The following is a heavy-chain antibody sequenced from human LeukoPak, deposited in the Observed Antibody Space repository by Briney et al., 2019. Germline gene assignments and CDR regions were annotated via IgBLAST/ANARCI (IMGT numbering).Heavy chain of an antibody. CDR3: AREDRNYGMDV. V-gene: IGHV3-30*03. CDR1: GFTFSNYW. Sequence: GGSLRLSCEVSGFTFSNYWMHWVRQAPGKGLEWVAVISYDGSNKYYADSVKGRFTISRDNSKNTLYLQMNSLRAEDTAVYYCAREDRNYGMDVWGQGTTVTVSS. J-gene: IGHJ6*02. CDR2: ISYDGSNK.